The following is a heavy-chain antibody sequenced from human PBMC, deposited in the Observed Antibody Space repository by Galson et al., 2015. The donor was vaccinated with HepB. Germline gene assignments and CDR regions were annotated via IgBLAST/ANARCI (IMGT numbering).Heavy chain of an antibody. CDR1: GYTFSNYW. Sequence: QSGAEVKKPGESLRISCKVSGYTFSNYWIGWVRQMPGKGLEWMGIVYPGGSDARYTPSFQGHVTISADKSIDTAYLQWSSLKTSDTAIYYCARRGPFFDDIASRYYALDVWGQGTTVTVSS. CDR2: VYPGGSDA. CDR3: ARRGPFFDDIASRYYALDV. V-gene: IGHV5-51*01. J-gene: IGHJ6*02. D-gene: IGHD3-3*02.